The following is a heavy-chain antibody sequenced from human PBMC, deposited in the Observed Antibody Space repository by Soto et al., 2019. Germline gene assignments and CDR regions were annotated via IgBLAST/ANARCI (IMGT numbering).Heavy chain of an antibody. D-gene: IGHD6-13*01. Sequence: GGSLRLSCAASGFTFSSYGVHWVRQAPGKGLEWVAVISYDGSNKYYADSVKGRFTISRDNSKNTLYLQMNSLRAEDTAVYYCAKDWDNSSSWYYFDYWGQGTLVTVSS. CDR2: ISYDGSNK. CDR3: AKDWDNSSSWYYFDY. J-gene: IGHJ4*02. V-gene: IGHV3-30*18. CDR1: GFTFSSYG.